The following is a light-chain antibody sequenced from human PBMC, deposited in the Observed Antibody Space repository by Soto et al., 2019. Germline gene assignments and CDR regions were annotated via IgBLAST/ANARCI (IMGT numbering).Light chain of an antibody. Sequence: EIVLTQSPATLSLSPGRGFTLSCRASQSIRTCLAWYQQKPGQAPRLLIFDASRRATGIPDRFSGSGSGTDFTLTISRLEPEDFAVYYCQLYGVSSPRITFGQGTRLEIK. CDR2: DAS. CDR1: QSIRTC. CDR3: QLYGVSSPRIT. V-gene: IGKV3-11*01. J-gene: IGKJ5*01.